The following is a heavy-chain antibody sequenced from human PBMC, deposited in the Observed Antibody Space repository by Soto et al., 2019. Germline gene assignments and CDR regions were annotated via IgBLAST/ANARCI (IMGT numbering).Heavy chain of an antibody. CDR3: ASGSYSYGMDV. D-gene: IGHD1-26*01. CDR1: GYTFTSYY. J-gene: IGHJ6*02. V-gene: IGHV1-46*03. CDR2: INPSGDST. Sequence: ASVKVSCKASGYTFTSYYIHWVRQAPGQGLEWMGIINPSGDSTSYAQKFQGRVTMTRDTSTSTVYMELSSLRSEDTAVYCCASGSYSYGMDVWGQGTTVTAP.